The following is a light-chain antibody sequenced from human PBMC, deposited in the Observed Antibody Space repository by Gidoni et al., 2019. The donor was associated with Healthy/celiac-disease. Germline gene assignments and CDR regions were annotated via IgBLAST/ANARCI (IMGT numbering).Light chain of an antibody. Sequence: DIVLTQSPATLSLSPGARATLPCRASQSVSSYLAWYQQKPGQAPRLLIYDASNRATGIPARFSGSGSGTDFTLTISSLEPEDFAVYYCQQRSNWPPITFGQGTRLEIK. V-gene: IGKV3-11*01. J-gene: IGKJ5*01. CDR1: QSVSSY. CDR3: QQRSNWPPIT. CDR2: DAS.